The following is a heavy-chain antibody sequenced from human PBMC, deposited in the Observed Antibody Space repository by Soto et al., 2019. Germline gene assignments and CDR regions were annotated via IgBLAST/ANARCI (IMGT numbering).Heavy chain of an antibody. CDR2: IRRKANSYTT. Sequence: EVQLVESGGGLVQPGGSLRLSCAASGLIFSDYHMYWVRQAPGTGLEWVGRIRRKANSYTTEYAASVKGRFTISRDDSKNSLYLQMNSLKSEDTAVYYCAMLGRWSGGSSGMDVWGQGTTVTVSS. V-gene: IGHV3-72*01. CDR1: GLIFSDYH. D-gene: IGHD6-13*01. CDR3: AMLGRWSGGSSGMDV. J-gene: IGHJ6*02.